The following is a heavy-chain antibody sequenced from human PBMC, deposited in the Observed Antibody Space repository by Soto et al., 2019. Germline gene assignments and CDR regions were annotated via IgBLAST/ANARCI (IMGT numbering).Heavy chain of an antibody. V-gene: IGHV2-26*04. CDR1: GFSLSNAGLG. D-gene: IGHD6-13*01. CDR3: ASTYSTSWYWFDP. J-gene: IGHJ5*02. Sequence: QVTVKESGPVLVKPTETLTLTCTVSGFSLSNAGLGVSWIRQPPGKALEWLAHIFSNHEKSYSTSLKSRLTISKDTSKSQVVLTMTNMYPVDTATYYCASTYSTSWYWFDPWGQGILVTVSS. CDR2: IFSNHEK.